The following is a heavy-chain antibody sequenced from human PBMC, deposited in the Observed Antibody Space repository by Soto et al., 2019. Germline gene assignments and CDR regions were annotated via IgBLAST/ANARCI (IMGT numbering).Heavy chain of an antibody. V-gene: IGHV3-33*01. CDR2: IWYDGSNK. CDR3: ARLNPTVTTLDY. CDR1: GFTFSSYG. Sequence: GWLRRSCSGSGFTFSSYGMHWVRQAPGKGLEWVAVIWYDGSNKYYADSVKGRFTISRDNSKNKLYLQMNSLRAEDTAVYYCARLNPTVTTLDYWGQGTLVTVYS. D-gene: IGHD4-4*01. J-gene: IGHJ4*02.